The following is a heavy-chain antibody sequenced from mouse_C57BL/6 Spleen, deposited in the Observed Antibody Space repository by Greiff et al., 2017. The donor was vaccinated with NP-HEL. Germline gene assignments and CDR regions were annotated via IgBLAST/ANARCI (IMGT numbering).Heavy chain of an antibody. Sequence: VQLMESGGDLVKPGGSLKLSCAASGFTFSSYGMSWVRQTPDKRLEWVATISSGGSYTYYPDSVKGRFTISRDNAKNTLYLQMSSLKSEDTAMYYCARHYYGSYWYFDVWGTGTTVTVSS. J-gene: IGHJ1*03. CDR2: ISSGGSYT. V-gene: IGHV5-6*01. CDR3: ARHYYGSYWYFDV. D-gene: IGHD1-1*01. CDR1: GFTFSSYG.